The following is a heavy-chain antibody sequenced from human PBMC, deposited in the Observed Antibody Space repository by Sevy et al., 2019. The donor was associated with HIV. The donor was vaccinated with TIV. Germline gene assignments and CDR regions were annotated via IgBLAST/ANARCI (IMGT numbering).Heavy chain of an antibody. V-gene: IGHV3-11*01. CDR3: ARDPYSYGYV. CDR1: GFTFSDYY. J-gene: IGHJ4*02. D-gene: IGHD5-18*01. CDR2: INAGGDTV. Sequence: GGSLRLSCAASGFTFSDYYMSWIRQAPGTGLQWVAYINAGGDTVQYADSVKGRFTISRDNAKNSLYLHMNSLRAEDTAVYFCARDPYSYGYVWGQGTLVTVSS.